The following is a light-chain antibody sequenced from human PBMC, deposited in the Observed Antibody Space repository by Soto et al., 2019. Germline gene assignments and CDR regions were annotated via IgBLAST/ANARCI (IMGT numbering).Light chain of an antibody. Sequence: DIQMTQSPSSLSASVGDRVTITCRASQFINNYLNWYQQKSRKAPKLLIYGASTLSSGVPSRFSASGSGTDFTLTITDLQTDDFGSFFCQQTFGTPWTFGRGTKVEV. CDR3: QQTFGTPWT. CDR2: GAS. J-gene: IGKJ1*01. CDR1: QFINNY. V-gene: IGKV1-39*01.